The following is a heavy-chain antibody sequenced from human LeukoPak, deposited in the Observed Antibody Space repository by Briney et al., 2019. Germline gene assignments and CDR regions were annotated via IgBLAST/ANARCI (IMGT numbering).Heavy chain of an antibody. D-gene: IGHD3-10*02. CDR2: IYYSGST. V-gene: IGHV4-39*01. J-gene: IGHJ4*02. Sequence: PSETLSLTCTVSGGSISSSSYYWGWIRQPPGKGLEWIGSIYYSGSTYYNPSLKSRVTISVDTSKNQFSLKLSSVTAADTAVYYCARLPYYVGDLFDYWGQGTLVTVSS. CDR3: ARLPYYVGDLFDY. CDR1: GGSISSSSYY.